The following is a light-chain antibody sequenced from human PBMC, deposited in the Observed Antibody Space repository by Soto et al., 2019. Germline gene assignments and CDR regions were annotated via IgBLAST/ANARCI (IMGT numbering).Light chain of an antibody. V-gene: IGLV2-14*04. CDR3: SSYTSSSTYV. CDR2: DVS. Sequence: GSPGQSITISCTGTSSDVGGYNYVSWYQQHPGKAPKLMIYDVSNRPSGVSNRFSGSKSGNTASLTISGLQAEDEADYYCSSYTSSSTYVFGTGTKVTVL. J-gene: IGLJ1*01. CDR1: SSDVGGYNY.